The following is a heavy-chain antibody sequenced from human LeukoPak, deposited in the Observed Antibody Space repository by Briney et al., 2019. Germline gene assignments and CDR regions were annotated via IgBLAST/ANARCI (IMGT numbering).Heavy chain of an antibody. V-gene: IGHV4-59*04. CDR1: GGSISSYY. Sequence: SETLFLTCTVSGGSISSYYWSWIRQPPGKGLEWIGSIYHSGSTYYNPSLKSRVTISVDTSKNQFSLKLSSVSAADTAVYYCSWIQLWLKDGMDVWGQGTTVTVSS. CDR3: SWIQLWLKDGMDV. J-gene: IGHJ6*02. D-gene: IGHD5-18*01. CDR2: IYHSGST.